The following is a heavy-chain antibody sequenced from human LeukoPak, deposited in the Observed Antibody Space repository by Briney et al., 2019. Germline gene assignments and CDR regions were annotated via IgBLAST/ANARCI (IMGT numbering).Heavy chain of an antibody. J-gene: IGHJ5*02. CDR1: GFPVSSNY. CDR3: ARVYSSSNWFDP. CDR2: IYSGGST. V-gene: IGHV3-66*01. Sequence: GGSLRLSCAASGFPVSSNYMSWVRQAPGKGLEWVSVIYSGGSTYYADSVKGRFTISRDNSKNTLYLQMNSLRAEDTAVYYCARVYSSSNWFDPWGQGTLVTVSS. D-gene: IGHD6-6*01.